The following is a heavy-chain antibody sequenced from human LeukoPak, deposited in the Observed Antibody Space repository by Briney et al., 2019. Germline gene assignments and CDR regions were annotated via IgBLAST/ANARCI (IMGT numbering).Heavy chain of an antibody. J-gene: IGHJ5*01. CDR3: ARDPFSSGWFDY. CDR2: ISGSDGRT. V-gene: IGHV3-23*01. Sequence: GGSLRLSCAASGFTFSSYAMSWVRQAPGKGLEWVSAISGSDGRTYYADSVKGRSTISRDNSRNTLYLQMKSLRAEDTAVYYCARDPFSSGWFDYWGQGTLVTVSS. D-gene: IGHD6-19*01. CDR1: GFTFSSYA.